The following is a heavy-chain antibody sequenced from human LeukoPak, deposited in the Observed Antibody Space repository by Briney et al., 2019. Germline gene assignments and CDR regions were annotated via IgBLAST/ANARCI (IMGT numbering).Heavy chain of an antibody. CDR1: GFTFSSYG. CDR3: AKDPRYDYVWGSYRLYYFDY. J-gene: IGHJ4*02. CDR2: ISYDGSNK. V-gene: IGHV3-30*18. Sequence: GRSLRLSCAASGFTFSSYGMHWVRQAPGKGLEWVAVISYDGSNKYYADSVKGRFTISRDNSKNTLYLQMNSLRAEDTAVYYCAKDPRYDYVWGSYRLYYFDYWGQGTLVTVSS. D-gene: IGHD3-16*02.